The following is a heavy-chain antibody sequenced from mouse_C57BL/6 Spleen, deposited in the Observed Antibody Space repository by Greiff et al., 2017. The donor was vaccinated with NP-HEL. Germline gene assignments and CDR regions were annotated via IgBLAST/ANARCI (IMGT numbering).Heavy chain of an antibody. CDR2: ISSGSSTI. D-gene: IGHD4-1*01. Sequence: EVHLVESGGGLVKPGGSLKLSCAASGFTFSDYGMHWVRQAPEKGLEWVAYISSGSSTIYYADTVKGRFTISRDNAKNTLFLQMTSLRSEDTAMYYCARGRTGTGWYFDVWGTGTTVTVSS. V-gene: IGHV5-17*01. CDR1: GFTFSDYG. CDR3: ARGRTGTGWYFDV. J-gene: IGHJ1*03.